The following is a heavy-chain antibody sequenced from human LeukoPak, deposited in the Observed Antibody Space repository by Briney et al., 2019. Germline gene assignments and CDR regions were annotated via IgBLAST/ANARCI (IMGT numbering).Heavy chain of an antibody. V-gene: IGHV3-9*01. CDR2: ISWNSGSI. CDR3: AKAVLYDSSPFDY. Sequence: GGSLRLSCAASGFTFDDYARHWVRQAPGKGLEWVSGISWNSGSIGYADSVKGRFTISRDNAKNSLYLQMNSLRAEDTALYYCAKAVLYDSSPFDYWGQGTLVTVSS. J-gene: IGHJ4*02. D-gene: IGHD3-22*01. CDR1: GFTFDDYA.